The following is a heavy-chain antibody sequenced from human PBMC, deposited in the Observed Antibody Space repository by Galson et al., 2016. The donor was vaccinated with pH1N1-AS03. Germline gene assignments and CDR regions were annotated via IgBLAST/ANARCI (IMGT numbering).Heavy chain of an antibody. CDR1: GFTFSTYW. Sequence: SLRLSCAASGFTFSTYWMSWVRQAPGKGLEWVASMNRGGSERYYVDSVKGRFTISRDNAKNSLYLQMNSLRPEDTALYYCARAPPYSGGLNYLDSWGQGALVTVSS. V-gene: IGHV3-7*01. CDR3: ARAPPYSGGLNYLDS. CDR2: MNRGGSER. D-gene: IGHD1-26*01. J-gene: IGHJ4*02.